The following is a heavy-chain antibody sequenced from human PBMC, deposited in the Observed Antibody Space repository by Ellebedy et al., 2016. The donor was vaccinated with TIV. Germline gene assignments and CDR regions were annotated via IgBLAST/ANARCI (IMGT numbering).Heavy chain of an antibody. D-gene: IGHD3-16*01. CDR2: IDNAGDT. J-gene: IGHJ6*02. Sequence: GESLKISXAASEFTFSRYDMHWVRQSTRKGLEWVASIDNAGDTYYPGSVKGRFTISRENAKNSLYLQMNSLRVEDTAVYYCTRFEIISGGGYGMDVWGQGTTVTVSS. CDR3: TRFEIISGGGYGMDV. V-gene: IGHV3-13*01. CDR1: EFTFSRYD.